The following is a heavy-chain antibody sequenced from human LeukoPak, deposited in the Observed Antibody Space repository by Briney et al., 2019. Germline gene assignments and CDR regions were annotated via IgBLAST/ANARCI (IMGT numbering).Heavy chain of an antibody. CDR2: INHSGST. CDR3: ARGYSSAFSTGVDY. V-gene: IGHV4-34*01. D-gene: IGHD4-11*01. CDR1: GGSFSGYY. Sequence: SETLSLTCAVYGGSFSGYYWSWIRQPPGKGLEWIGEINHSGSTNYNPSLKSRATISVDTSKNQFSLKLSSVTAADTAVYYCARGYSSAFSTGVDYWGQGTLVTVSS. J-gene: IGHJ4*02.